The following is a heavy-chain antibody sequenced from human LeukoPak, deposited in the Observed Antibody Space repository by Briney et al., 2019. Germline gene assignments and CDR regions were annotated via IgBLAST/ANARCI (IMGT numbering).Heavy chain of an antibody. D-gene: IGHD6-19*01. Sequence: ASVKVSCKASGYTFTSYGTSWVPQAPGQGLEWMGWISAYNGNTNYAQKLQGRVTMTTDTSTSTAYMELRSLSSDDTAVYYCARDRYVSGCDYWGQGTLVTVSS. CDR1: GYTFTSYG. J-gene: IGHJ4*02. CDR2: ISAYNGNT. V-gene: IGHV1-18*01. CDR3: ARDRYVSGCDY.